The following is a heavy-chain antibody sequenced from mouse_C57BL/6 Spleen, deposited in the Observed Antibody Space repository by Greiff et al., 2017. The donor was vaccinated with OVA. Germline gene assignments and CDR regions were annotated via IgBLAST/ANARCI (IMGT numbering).Heavy chain of an antibody. CDR3: ARKVDYGSNLGIAY. D-gene: IGHD1-1*01. J-gene: IGHJ3*01. V-gene: IGHV1-31*01. CDR1: GYSFTGYY. CDR2: IYPYNGVS. Sequence: VQLQQSGPELVKPGASVKISCKASGYSFTGYYMHWVKQSHGNILDWIGYIYPYNGVSSYNQKFKGKATLTVDKSSSTAYMELRSLTSEDSADYYCARKVDYGSNLGIAYWGQGTLVTVSA.